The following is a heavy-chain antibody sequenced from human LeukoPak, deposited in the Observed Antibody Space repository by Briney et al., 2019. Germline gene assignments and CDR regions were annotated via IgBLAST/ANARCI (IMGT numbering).Heavy chain of an antibody. V-gene: IGHV3-33*01. CDR3: ARNHYYHSSGYYYAVDF. J-gene: IGHJ4*02. D-gene: IGHD3-22*01. CDR2: IWYDGSNK. CDR1: GFTFSSYG. Sequence: PGRSLRLSCAASGFTFSSYGMHWVRQAPGKGLEGVAVIWYDGSNKYYADSVKGRFTISRDNSKNTLYLQMDSLRDEDTAVYYCARNHYYHSSGYYYAVDFWGQGTLVTVSS.